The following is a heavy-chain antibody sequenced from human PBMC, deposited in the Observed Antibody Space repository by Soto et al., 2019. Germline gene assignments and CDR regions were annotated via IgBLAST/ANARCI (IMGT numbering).Heavy chain of an antibody. CDR3: AKGTSFGY. V-gene: IGHV3-23*01. J-gene: IGHJ4*02. CDR1: GFTFSNYA. CDR2: ISDSGVST. D-gene: IGHD2-2*01. Sequence: HPGGSLRLSRAASGFTFSNYAMSWVRQAPGKGLEWVSSISDSGVSTYYADSVKGRFTISRDNSKNTLFLQMNSLRAEDTAVYYCAKGTSFGYWGQGTLVTGSS.